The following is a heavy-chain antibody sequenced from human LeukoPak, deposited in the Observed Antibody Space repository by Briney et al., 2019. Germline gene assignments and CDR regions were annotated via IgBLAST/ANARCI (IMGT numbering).Heavy chain of an antibody. J-gene: IGHJ2*01. CDR1: GDSISSSSHY. CDR2: TYYSGST. V-gene: IGHV4-39*07. Sequence: PSETLSLTCTVSGDSISSSSHYWGWIRQPPGKGLEWIGSTYYSGSTNYNPSLKSRVTISVDTSKNQFSLKLSSVTAADTAVYYCASRIAVAGTRWYFDLWGRGTLVTVSS. D-gene: IGHD6-19*01. CDR3: ASRIAVAGTRWYFDL.